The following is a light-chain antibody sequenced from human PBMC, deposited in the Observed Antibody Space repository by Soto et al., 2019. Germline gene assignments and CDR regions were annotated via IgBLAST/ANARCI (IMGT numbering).Light chain of an antibody. CDR1: SSDVGGYNY. V-gene: IGLV2-11*01. Sequence: QSALTQPRSVSGSPGQSVTISCTGTSSDVGGYNYVSWYQQHPGKAPKLVIYDVSKRPSGVPDRFSGSKSGNTASLTVSGLQAEDGADYSCCSYAGTYTQWVFGGGTKLTVL. CDR2: DVS. CDR3: CSYAGTYTQWV. J-gene: IGLJ3*02.